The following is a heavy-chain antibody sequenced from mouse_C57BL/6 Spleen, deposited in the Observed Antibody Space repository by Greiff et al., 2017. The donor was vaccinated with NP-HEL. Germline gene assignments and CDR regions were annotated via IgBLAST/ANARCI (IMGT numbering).Heavy chain of an antibody. CDR1: GYSITSGYY. D-gene: IGHD2-5*01. J-gene: IGHJ4*01. V-gene: IGHV3-6*01. CDR2: ISYDGSN. Sequence: DVQLQESGPGLVKPSQSLSLTCSVTGYSITSGYYWNWIRQFPGNKLEWMGYISYDGSNNYNPSLKNRISITRDTSKNQFFLKLNSLTTEDTATYYCAYSNFYAMDYWGQGTSVTVSS. CDR3: AYSNFYAMDY.